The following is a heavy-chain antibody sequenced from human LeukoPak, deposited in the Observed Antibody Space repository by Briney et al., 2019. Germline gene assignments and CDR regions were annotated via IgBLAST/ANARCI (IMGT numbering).Heavy chain of an antibody. V-gene: IGHV1-2*02. J-gene: IGHJ4*02. CDR3: ARDIAVAGPDFYFDY. D-gene: IGHD6-19*01. CDR2: TNPNSGGT. CDR1: GYTFSDFY. Sequence: ALVKVSCKASGYTFSDFYIHWVRQAPGQGPEWMGWTNPNSGGTNYAQKFQGRVTMTRDTSISTAYMELSRLRSDDTAVYYCARDIAVAGPDFYFDYWGQGTLVTVSS.